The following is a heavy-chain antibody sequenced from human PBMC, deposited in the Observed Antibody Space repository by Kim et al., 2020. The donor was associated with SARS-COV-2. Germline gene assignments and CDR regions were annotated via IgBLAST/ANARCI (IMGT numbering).Heavy chain of an antibody. V-gene: IGHV1-18*04. CDR1: GDTFSSYG. D-gene: IGHD6-19*01. CDR2: ISPYYGNT. J-gene: IGHJ4*02. CDR3: ARVGLAVPYFDY. Sequence: ASVKVSCKASGDTFSSYGISWVRQAPGQGLEWMGWISPYYGNTNYAQKLQGRVTMTTDTSTSTAYMELRSLRSDDTAVYYCARVGLAVPYFDYWGQGTLVTVSS.